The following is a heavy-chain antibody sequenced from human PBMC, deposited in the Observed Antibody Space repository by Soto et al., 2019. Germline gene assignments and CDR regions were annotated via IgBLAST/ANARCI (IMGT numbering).Heavy chain of an antibody. J-gene: IGHJ6*02. Sequence: QVQLQESGPGLVKPSETLSLTCTVSGGSISSYYWSWIRQPPGKGLEWIGYIYYSGSTNYNPSLKSRVTISVDTSKNQFSLKLSSVTAADTAVYYCARGIAAGGGMDVWGQGTTVTVSS. V-gene: IGHV4-59*01. D-gene: IGHD6-25*01. CDR1: GGSISSYY. CDR3: ARGIAAGGGMDV. CDR2: IYYSGST.